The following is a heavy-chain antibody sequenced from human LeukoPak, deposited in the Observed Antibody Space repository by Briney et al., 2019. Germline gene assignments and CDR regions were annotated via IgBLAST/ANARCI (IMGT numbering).Heavy chain of an antibody. CDR2: IWYDGSNK. CDR3: ARDQEQQLVRNFGAFDI. V-gene: IGHV3-33*01. CDR1: GFTFSSYG. Sequence: GGSLRLSCAASGFTFSSYGMHWVRQAPGKGLEWVAVIWYDGSNKYYADSVKGRFTISRDNSKNTLYLQMNSLRAEDTAVYYCARDQEQQLVRNFGAFDIWGQGTMVTVSS. J-gene: IGHJ3*02. D-gene: IGHD6-13*01.